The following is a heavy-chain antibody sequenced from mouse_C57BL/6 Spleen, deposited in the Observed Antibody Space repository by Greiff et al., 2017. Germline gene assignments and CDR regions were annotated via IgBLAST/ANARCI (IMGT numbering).Heavy chain of an antibody. D-gene: IGHD1-1*01. CDR2: IYPRSGNT. CDR3: ARWVLRSLYFDY. Sequence: QVQLKESGAELARPGASVKLSCKASGYTFTSYGISWVKQRTGQGLEWIGEIYPRSGNTYYNEKFKGKATLTADKSSSTAYMELRSLTSEDSAVYFCARWVLRSLYFDYWGQGTTLTVSS. J-gene: IGHJ2*01. CDR1: GYTFTSYG. V-gene: IGHV1-81*01.